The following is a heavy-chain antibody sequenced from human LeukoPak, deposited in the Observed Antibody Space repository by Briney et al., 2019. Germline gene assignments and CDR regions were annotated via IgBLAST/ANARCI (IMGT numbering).Heavy chain of an antibody. V-gene: IGHV4-4*07. CDR2: IYTSGST. CDR1: GGSVSSYY. J-gene: IGHJ6*02. CDR3: ARDLGPLRYSDSRGMDV. D-gene: IGHD3-9*01. Sequence: PSETLSLTCTVSGGSVSSYYWSWIRQPAGKGLEWIGRIYTSGSTNYNPSLKSRVTMSVDTSKNQFSLKLSSVTAADTAVYYCARDLGPLRYSDSRGMDVWGQGTTVTVSS.